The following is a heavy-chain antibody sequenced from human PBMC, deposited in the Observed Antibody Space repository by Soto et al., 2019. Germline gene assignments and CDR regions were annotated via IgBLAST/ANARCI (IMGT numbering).Heavy chain of an antibody. V-gene: IGHV3-30*18. CDR3: AKDRSHYYYYYGMDV. J-gene: IGHJ6*02. CDR1: GFTFSSYG. CDR2: ISYDGSNK. D-gene: IGHD3-10*01. Sequence: QVQLVESGGGVVQPGRSLRLSCAASGFTFSSYGMHWVRQAPGKGLEWVAVISYDGSNKYYADSVKGRFTISRDNSKNTLYLQMNSLRAEDTAVYYCAKDRSHYYYYYGMDVWGQGTTVTVSS.